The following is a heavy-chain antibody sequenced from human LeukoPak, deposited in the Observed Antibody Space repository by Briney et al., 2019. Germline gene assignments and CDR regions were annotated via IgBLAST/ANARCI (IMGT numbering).Heavy chain of an antibody. J-gene: IGHJ5*02. CDR1: GYTFTSYD. CDR2: MNPNSGNT. CDR3: ARQAHDGTDNYLDP. D-gene: IGHD1-1*01. V-gene: IGHV1-8*01. Sequence: GASVKVSCKASGYTFTSYDINWVRQATGQGLGWMGWMNPNSGNTGYAQKFQGRVTMTRNTSISTAYMELSSLRSEDTAVYYCARQAHDGTDNYLDPWGQGTLVTVSS.